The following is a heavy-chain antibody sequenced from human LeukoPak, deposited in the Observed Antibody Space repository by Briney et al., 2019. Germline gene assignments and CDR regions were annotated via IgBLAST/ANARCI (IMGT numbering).Heavy chain of an antibody. CDR2: IFHSGST. CDR1: GYSISSGYF. V-gene: IGHV4-38-2*02. CDR3: ARHSSSWYVDH. J-gene: IGHJ5*02. Sequence: SETLSLTCTVSGYSISSGYFWGWIRQPPGKGLEWIGSIFHSGSTYYNPSLQSRVTISVDTSKNQFSLKLSSVTAADTAVYYCARHSSSWYVDHWGQGTLVTVSS. D-gene: IGHD6-13*01.